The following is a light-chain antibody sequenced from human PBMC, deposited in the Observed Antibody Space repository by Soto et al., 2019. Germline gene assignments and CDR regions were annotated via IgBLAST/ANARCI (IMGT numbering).Light chain of an antibody. Sequence: DIKMTQSPSSVSASVGDSVTITCRASQGIGTWLAWYQQKPGPAPKLLIYGASRLQSGVPSRVSGSGSGTDFTLTITSLQPEDFATYYCHQADSLFTFGPGTKVDIK. V-gene: IGKV1-12*01. J-gene: IGKJ3*01. CDR2: GAS. CDR3: HQADSLFT. CDR1: QGIGTW.